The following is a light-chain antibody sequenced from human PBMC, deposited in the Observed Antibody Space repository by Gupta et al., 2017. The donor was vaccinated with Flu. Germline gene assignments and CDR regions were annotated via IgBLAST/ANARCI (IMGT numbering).Light chain of an antibody. V-gene: IGLV1-44*01. CDR1: SSNIGSNS. Sequence: QPVLTQPPSVSGTPGKRVTISCSGSSSNIGSNSVNWYQQLPGTAPKLLIFSNNQRPSGVPDRFSGSKSGTSASLAISGLQSEDEADYYCAAWDDSLNGLVFGGGTKLTVL. CDR3: AAWDDSLNGLV. CDR2: SNN. J-gene: IGLJ3*02.